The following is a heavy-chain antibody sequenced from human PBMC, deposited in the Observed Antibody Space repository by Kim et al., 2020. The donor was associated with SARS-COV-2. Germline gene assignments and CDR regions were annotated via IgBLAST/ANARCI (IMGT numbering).Heavy chain of an antibody. CDR3: ARDRGYSGYGGVDY. V-gene: IGHV1-18*01. J-gene: IGHJ4*02. D-gene: IGHD5-12*01. Sequence: AQKLQGRVTMTTDTSTSTAYMELRSLRSDDTAVYYCARDRGYSGYGGVDYWGQGTLVTVSS.